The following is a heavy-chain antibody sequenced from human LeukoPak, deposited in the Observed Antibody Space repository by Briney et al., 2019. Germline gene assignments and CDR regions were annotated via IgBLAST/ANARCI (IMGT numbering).Heavy chain of an antibody. Sequence: HSGGSLRLSCAASGFTLSSYWMHWVRQVPGKGLVWVSRINSDGSSTTYADSVKGRFTISRDNAKNTLYLQMNSLRAEDTAVYCCARGGVYRYGHFDYWGQGTLVTVSS. J-gene: IGHJ4*02. CDR1: GFTLSSYW. V-gene: IGHV3-74*01. CDR3: ARGGVYRYGHFDY. D-gene: IGHD5-18*01. CDR2: INSDGSST.